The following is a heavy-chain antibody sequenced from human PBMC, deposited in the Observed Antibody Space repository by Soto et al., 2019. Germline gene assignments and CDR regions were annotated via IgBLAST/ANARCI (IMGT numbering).Heavy chain of an antibody. CDR1: GFTFTSSA. V-gene: IGHV1-58*01. CDR2: IVVGSGNT. D-gene: IGHD3-10*01. J-gene: IGHJ6*02. CDR3: AAGSMVRGVIFPYYYYYGMYV. Sequence: SVKVSCKASGFTFTSSAVQWVRQARGQRLEWIGWIVVGSGNTNYAQKFQERVTITRDMSTSTAYMELSSLRSEDTAVYYCAAGSMVRGVIFPYYYYYGMYVWGQGTTVTVSS.